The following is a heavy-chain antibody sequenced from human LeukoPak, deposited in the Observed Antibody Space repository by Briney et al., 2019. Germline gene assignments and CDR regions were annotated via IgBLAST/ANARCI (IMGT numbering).Heavy chain of an antibody. Sequence: SETQSLTCTVSGGSVSSGSYYWSWIRQPPGKGLEWIGYIYYSGSTNYNPSLKSRVTISADTSKNQFSLKLSSVTAADTAVYYCARRRRIPRGHLDYWGQGTLVTVSS. V-gene: IGHV4-61*01. D-gene: IGHD5-18*01. J-gene: IGHJ4*02. CDR2: IYYSGST. CDR1: GGSVSSGSYY. CDR3: ARRRRIPRGHLDY.